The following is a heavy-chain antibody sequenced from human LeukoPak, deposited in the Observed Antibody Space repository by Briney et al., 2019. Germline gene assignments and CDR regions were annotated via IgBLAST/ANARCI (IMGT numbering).Heavy chain of an antibody. CDR3: ARAFSRSVVVGNAIKY. J-gene: IGHJ4*02. V-gene: IGHV1-46*01. Sequence: ASVKVSCKAFGYTFINYYMHWVRQAPGQGLEWTGIINPSGGSTSYAQKFQGRITMTRDMSTSTVYMELSSLRSKDTAVYYCARAFSRSVVVGNAIKYWGQGTLVTVSS. CDR1: GYTFINYY. CDR2: INPSGGST. D-gene: IGHD2-21*01.